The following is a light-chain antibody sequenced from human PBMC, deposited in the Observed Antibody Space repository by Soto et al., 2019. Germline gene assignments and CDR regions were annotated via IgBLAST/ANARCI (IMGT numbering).Light chain of an antibody. CDR1: QSVSSY. J-gene: IGKJ2*01. Sequence: EIVLTQSPATLSLSPGERAALSCRASQSVSSYLAWYQQKPGQAPRLLIYDTSNRATGFPARFSGSGSGTDFTLTISSLEPEDFAVYYCQQRSAWPRTFGQGTKLEIK. V-gene: IGKV3-11*01. CDR2: DTS. CDR3: QQRSAWPRT.